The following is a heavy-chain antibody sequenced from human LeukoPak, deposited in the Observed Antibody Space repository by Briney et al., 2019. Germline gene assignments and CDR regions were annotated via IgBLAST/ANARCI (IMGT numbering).Heavy chain of an antibody. V-gene: IGHV3-30*02. CDR2: IRYDGSNK. D-gene: IGHD4-17*01. CDR3: AKDHAYYGDYGESGHY. J-gene: IGHJ4*02. Sequence: PGGSLRLSCAASGFTFSSYGMHWVRQAPGKGLEWVAFIRYDGSNKYYADSVKGRFTISRDNSKNTLYLQMNSLRAEDTAVYYCAKDHAYYGDYGESGHYWGQGARVTVSS. CDR1: GFTFSSYG.